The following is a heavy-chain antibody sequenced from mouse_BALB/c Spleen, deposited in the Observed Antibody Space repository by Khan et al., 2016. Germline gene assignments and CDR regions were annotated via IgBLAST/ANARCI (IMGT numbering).Heavy chain of an antibody. D-gene: IGHD2-3*01. J-gene: IGHJ4*01. Sequence: EVQLQESGPGLVKPSQSLSLTCTVTGYSITSDYAWNWIRQFPGNKLEWMGYISYSGSTSYNPSLKSRISITRDTSKHQFFLQLNSVTTEDTATYYCARGGYYDYAMDYWGQGTSVTVSS. CDR2: ISYSGST. V-gene: IGHV3-2*02. CDR3: ARGGYYDYAMDY. CDR1: GYSITSDYA.